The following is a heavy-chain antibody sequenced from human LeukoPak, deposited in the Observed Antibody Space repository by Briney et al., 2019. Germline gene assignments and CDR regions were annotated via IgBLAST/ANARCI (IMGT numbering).Heavy chain of an antibody. CDR3: ARDGRSWYYFDY. CDR1: GYTFTSYG. CDR2: ISAYNGNT. J-gene: IGHJ4*02. Sequence: ASVNVSCKASGYTFTSYGISWVRQARGQGLEWMGWISAYNGNTNYAQKLQGRVTMTTDTSTSTAYMELRSLRSDDTAVYYCARDGRSWYYFDYWGQGTLVTVSS. V-gene: IGHV1-18*01. D-gene: IGHD6-13*01.